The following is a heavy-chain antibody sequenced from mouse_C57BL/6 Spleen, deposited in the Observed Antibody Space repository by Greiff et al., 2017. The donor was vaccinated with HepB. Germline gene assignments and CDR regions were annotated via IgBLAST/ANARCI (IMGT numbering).Heavy chain of an antibody. V-gene: IGHV1-50*01. CDR2: IDPSDSYT. CDR3: ARSGGNYLSWFAY. CDR1: GYTFTSYW. D-gene: IGHD2-1*01. Sequence: QVQLKQPGAELVKPGASVKLSCKASGYTFTSYWMQWVKQRPGQGLEWIGEIDPSDSYTNYNQKFKGKATLTVDTSSSTAYMQLSSLTSEDSAVYYCARSGGNYLSWFAYWGQGTLVTVSA. J-gene: IGHJ3*01.